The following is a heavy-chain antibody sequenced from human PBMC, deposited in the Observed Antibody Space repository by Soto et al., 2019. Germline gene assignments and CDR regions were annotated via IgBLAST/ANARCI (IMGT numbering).Heavy chain of an antibody. J-gene: IGHJ4*02. D-gene: IGHD6-19*01. CDR2: IYDSGST. CDR3: ARQVSGCYFDY. CDR1: GGSISSYY. Sequence: SETLSLTCTVSGGSISSYYWSWIRQPPGKGLEWIGYIYDSGSTNYNPSLKSRVTISVDTSKNQFSLKLSSVTAADTAVYYCARQVSGCYFDYWGQGTLVTVSS. V-gene: IGHV4-59*08.